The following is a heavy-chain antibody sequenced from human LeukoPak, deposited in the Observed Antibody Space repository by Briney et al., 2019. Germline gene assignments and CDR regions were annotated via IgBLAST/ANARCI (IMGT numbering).Heavy chain of an antibody. Sequence: SETLSLTCTVSGGSISSSSYYWGWIRQPPGKGLEWIGSIYYSGSTYYNPSLKSRVTISVDTSKNQFSLKLSSVTAADTAVYYCARHPLYDYVWGSYAYYFDYWGRGTLVTVSS. CDR2: IYYSGST. D-gene: IGHD3-16*01. CDR3: ARHPLYDYVWGSYAYYFDY. V-gene: IGHV4-39*01. J-gene: IGHJ4*02. CDR1: GGSISSSSYY.